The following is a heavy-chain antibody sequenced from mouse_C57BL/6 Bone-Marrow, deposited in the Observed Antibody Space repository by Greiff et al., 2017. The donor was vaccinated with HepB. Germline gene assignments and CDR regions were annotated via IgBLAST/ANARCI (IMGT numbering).Heavy chain of an antibody. CDR2: INPSNGGT. CDR1: GYTFTSYW. V-gene: IGHV1-53*01. Sequence: QVQLQQPGTELVKPGASVKLSCKASGYTFTSYWMHWVKQRPGQGLEWIGNINPSNGGTNYNEKFKSKATLTVDKSSSTAYMQLSSLTSEDSAVYYCARGTTVVDTDWYFDVWGTGTTVTVSS. D-gene: IGHD1-1*01. J-gene: IGHJ1*03. CDR3: ARGTTVVDTDWYFDV.